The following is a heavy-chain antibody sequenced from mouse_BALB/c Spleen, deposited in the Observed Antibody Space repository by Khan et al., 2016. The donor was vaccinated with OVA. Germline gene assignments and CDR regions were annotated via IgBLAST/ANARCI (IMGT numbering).Heavy chain of an antibody. Sequence: EVQLQESGAELVRPGALVKLSCKASGFNINDYYMHWIKQRPEQGLVWIGRIDPENGNTIYDPKFQGKASITSDTSSNTAYLQLSSLTSEDTAVYYCAEDGYTRWFAYWGQGTLVTVSA. J-gene: IGHJ3*01. V-gene: IGHV14-1*02. CDR2: IDPENGNT. D-gene: IGHD2-3*01. CDR3: AEDGYTRWFAY. CDR1: GFNINDYY.